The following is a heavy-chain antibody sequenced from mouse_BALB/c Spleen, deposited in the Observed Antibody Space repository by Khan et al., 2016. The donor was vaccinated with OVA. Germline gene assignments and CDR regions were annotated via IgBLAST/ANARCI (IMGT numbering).Heavy chain of an antibody. J-gene: IGHJ3*01. D-gene: IGHD2-1*01. CDR2: INPSDGDT. CDR1: GYTFPSYY. Sequence: QVQLQQSGAELVKPGASVKLSCKASGYTFPSYYMYWVKQRPGQGLEWIGEINPSDGDTNFNEKFKSKATLTVDKSSSTAYMQLSSLTSEDSAVYYCTRSGYGTFAYWGQGTLVTVSA. CDR3: TRSGYGTFAY. V-gene: IGHV1S81*02.